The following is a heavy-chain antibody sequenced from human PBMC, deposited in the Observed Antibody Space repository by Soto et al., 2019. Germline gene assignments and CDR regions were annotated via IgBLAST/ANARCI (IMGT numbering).Heavy chain of an antibody. V-gene: IGHV5-51*01. J-gene: IGHJ6*02. CDR3: ARRGGYCSGGSCESPDYYYYGMDV. Sequence: GESLKISCKGSGYSFTDYWIGWVRQMPGKGLEWMGIIYPADSETRYSPSFQGQVTISADKSISTAYLQWSSLKASDTAMYYCARRGGYCSGGSCESPDYYYYGMDVWGQGTTVTVSS. D-gene: IGHD2-15*01. CDR2: IYPADSET. CDR1: GYSFTDYW.